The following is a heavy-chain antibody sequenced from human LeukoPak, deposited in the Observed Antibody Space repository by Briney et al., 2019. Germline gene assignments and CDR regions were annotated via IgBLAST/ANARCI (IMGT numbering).Heavy chain of an antibody. D-gene: IGHD6-19*01. CDR3: AKEIASSGWSAAGY. CDR2: ISGSGGST. V-gene: IGHV3-23*01. CDR1: GFTFSSYA. J-gene: IGHJ4*02. Sequence: GGSLRVSCAASGFTFSSYAMSWVRQAPGKGLEWVSAISGSGGSTYYADSVKGRFTISRDNSKNTLYLQMNSLRAEDTAVYYCAKEIASSGWSAAGYWGQGTLVTVSS.